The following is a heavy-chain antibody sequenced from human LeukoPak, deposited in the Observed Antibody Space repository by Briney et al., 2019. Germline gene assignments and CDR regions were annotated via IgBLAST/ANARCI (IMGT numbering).Heavy chain of an antibody. CDR1: RFTFSNYA. D-gene: IGHD3-22*01. V-gene: IGHV3-23*01. CDR3: ARDRSSSGYYPFDY. J-gene: IGHJ4*02. Sequence: GGSLRLSCSASRFTFSNYAMSWVRQAPGRGLEWVSAISASGGDTYYTDSVKGRFTVSRDNFKNTLYLQMNSLRDEDTAVYYCARDRSSSGYYPFDYWGQGTLVTVSS. CDR2: ISASGGDT.